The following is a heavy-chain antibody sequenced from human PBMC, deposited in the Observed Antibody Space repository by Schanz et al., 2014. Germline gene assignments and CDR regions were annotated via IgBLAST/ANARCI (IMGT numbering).Heavy chain of an antibody. V-gene: IGHV3-30*02. Sequence: VQLVESGGGLIQPGGSLRLSCAASGFTFSSYNMNWVRQAPGKGLEWVAFIWHDGRIKYYADSVKGRFTISRDNSKNTLYLQVNSLRGEDTAVYYCARDGDFDYWGQGTLVTVSS. CDR1: GFTFSSYN. J-gene: IGHJ4*02. CDR2: IWHDGRIK. CDR3: ARDGDFDY.